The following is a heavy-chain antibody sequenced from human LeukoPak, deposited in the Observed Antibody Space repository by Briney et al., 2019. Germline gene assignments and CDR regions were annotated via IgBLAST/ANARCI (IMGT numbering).Heavy chain of an antibody. J-gene: IGHJ4*02. CDR3: ARDFRRIVATTNYYFDY. V-gene: IGHV1-2*02. D-gene: IGHD5-12*01. CDR2: INPNSGGT. CDR1: GYTFTGYY. Sequence: ASVKVSCKASGYTFTGYYMHWVRQAPGQGLEWMGWINPNSGGTNCAQKFQGRVTMTRDTSISTAYMELSRLRSDDTAVYYCARDFRRIVATTNYYFDYWGQGTLVTVSS.